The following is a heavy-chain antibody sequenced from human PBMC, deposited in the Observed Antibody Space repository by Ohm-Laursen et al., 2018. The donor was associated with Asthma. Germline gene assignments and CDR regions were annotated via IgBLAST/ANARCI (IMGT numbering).Heavy chain of an antibody. V-gene: IGHV4-39*01. J-gene: IGHJ4*02. CDR3: ARQGIAAAGPPVYYFDY. CDR1: GGSISSSSYY. CDR2: IYYSGST. Sequence: SKTLSLTCTVSGGSISSSSYYWGWIRQPPGKGLEWIGSIYYSGSTYYNPSLKSRVTISVDTSKNQFSLKLGSVTAADTAVYYCARQGIAAAGPPVYYFDYWGQGTLVTVSS. D-gene: IGHD6-13*01.